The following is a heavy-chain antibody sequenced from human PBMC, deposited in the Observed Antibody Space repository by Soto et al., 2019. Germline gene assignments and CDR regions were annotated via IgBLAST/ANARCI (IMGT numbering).Heavy chain of an antibody. Sequence: EVQLLESGGGLVQPGGSLRLSCAASGFTFSSYAMNWVRQGPRKGLEWVSVISGSGGSTYYADSVKGRFTISRDNSKNTLYLQRNSLRAEDTAVYYCASRSSGWYFDYWGQGTLVTVSS. CDR2: ISGSGGST. V-gene: IGHV3-23*01. J-gene: IGHJ4*02. D-gene: IGHD6-19*01. CDR1: GFTFSSYA. CDR3: ASRSSGWYFDY.